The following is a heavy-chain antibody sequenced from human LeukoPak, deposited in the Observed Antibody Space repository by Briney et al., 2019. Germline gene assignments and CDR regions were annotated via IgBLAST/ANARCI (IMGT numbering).Heavy chain of an antibody. V-gene: IGHV3-7*01. CDR1: GFTFSSYW. CDR2: INQDGSEM. J-gene: IGHJ4*02. Sequence: GGSLRLSCAAYGFTFSSYWLNWVRHAPGQGPVWVASINQDGSEMYYVDSVKGRFTISRDDGKRSLYLQMSSMRADDTAVYYCARGDRVGVTTGHFDYWGQGALVTVSS. CDR3: ARGDRVGVTTGHFDY. D-gene: IGHD1-26*01.